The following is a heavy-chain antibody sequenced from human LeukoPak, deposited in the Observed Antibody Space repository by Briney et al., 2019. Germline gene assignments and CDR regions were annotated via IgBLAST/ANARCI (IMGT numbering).Heavy chain of an antibody. Sequence: SETLSLTCTVPGGSISSSSYYWGWIRQPPGKGLEWIGSIYYSGSTYYNPSLKSRVTISVDTSKNQFSLKLSSVTAADTAVYYCASSGYVWGSYRPFDYWGPGTLVTVSS. V-gene: IGHV4-39*01. J-gene: IGHJ4*02. CDR1: GGSISSSSYY. CDR2: IYYSGST. D-gene: IGHD3-16*02. CDR3: ASSGYVWGSYRPFDY.